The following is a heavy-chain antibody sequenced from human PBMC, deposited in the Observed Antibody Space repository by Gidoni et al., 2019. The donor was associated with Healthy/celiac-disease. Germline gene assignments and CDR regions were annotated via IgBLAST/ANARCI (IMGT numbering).Heavy chain of an antibody. Sequence: EVQLLESGGGLVQPGGSLRLSCAASGFTFSSYGMSWVRQAPGKGLEGVSAISGSGGSTYYADSVKGRFTISRDNSKNTLYLQMNSLRAEDTAVYYCAKGTLYYDFWSGVFDYWGQGTLVTVSS. CDR1: GFTFSSYG. J-gene: IGHJ4*02. CDR3: AKGTLYYDFWSGVFDY. CDR2: ISGSGGST. V-gene: IGHV3-23*01. D-gene: IGHD3-3*01.